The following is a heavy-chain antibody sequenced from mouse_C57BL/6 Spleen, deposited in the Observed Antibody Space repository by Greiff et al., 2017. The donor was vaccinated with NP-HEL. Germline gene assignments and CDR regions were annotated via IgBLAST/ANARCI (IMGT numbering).Heavy chain of an antibody. V-gene: IGHV1-61*01. Sequence: QVHVKQSGAELVRPGSSVKLSCKASGYTFTSYWMDWVKQRPGQGLEWIGNIYPSDSETHYNQKFKDKATLTVDKSSSTAYMQLSSLTSEDSAVYYCARRDYGSSYGFAYWGQGTLVTVSA. J-gene: IGHJ3*01. CDR1: GYTFTSYW. CDR3: ARRDYGSSYGFAY. CDR2: IYPSDSET. D-gene: IGHD1-1*01.